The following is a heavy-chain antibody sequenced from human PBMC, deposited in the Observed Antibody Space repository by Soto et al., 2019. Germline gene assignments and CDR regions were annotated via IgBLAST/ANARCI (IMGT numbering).Heavy chain of an antibody. V-gene: IGHV6-1*01. CDR1: GDSVSSNSAA. Sequence: SXTLSRTCAISGDSVSSNSAAWNWIRQSPSRGLEWLGRTYYRSKWYNDYAVSVKSRITINPDTSKNQFSLQLNSVTPEDTAVYYCARGRITMVRGVIPDFDYWGQGTLVTVS. J-gene: IGHJ4*02. D-gene: IGHD3-10*01. CDR3: ARGRITMVRGVIPDFDY. CDR2: TYYRSKWYN.